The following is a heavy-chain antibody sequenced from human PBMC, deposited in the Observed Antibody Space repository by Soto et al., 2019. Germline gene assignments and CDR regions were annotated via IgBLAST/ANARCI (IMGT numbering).Heavy chain of an antibody. J-gene: IGHJ4*02. CDR1: GFTFTSFA. D-gene: IGHD2-8*01. Sequence: PGGSLRLSCSASGFTFTSFAIHWVRQAPGKGLEWVAVISENGVNKYSAESVRGRFVISRDNSKNTVELEMNSLRPEDTAIYFCARRPTKTVSALGYWGQGTLVTVSS. CDR3: ARRPTKTVSALGY. CDR2: ISENGVNK. V-gene: IGHV3-30*09.